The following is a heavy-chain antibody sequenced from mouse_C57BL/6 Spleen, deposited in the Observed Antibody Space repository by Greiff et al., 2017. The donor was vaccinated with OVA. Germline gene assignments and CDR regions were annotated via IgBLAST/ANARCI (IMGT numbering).Heavy chain of an antibody. J-gene: IGHJ4*01. CDR2: IDPSDSYT. CDR1: GYTFTSYW. CDR3: ASHGPLLPRGDYYAMDY. Sequence: QVQLQQPGAELVKPGASVKLSCKASGYTFTSYWMQWVKQRPGQGLEWIGEIDPSDSYTNYNQKFKGKATLTVDTSSSTAYMQLSSLTSEDSAVYYGASHGPLLPRGDYYAMDYWGQGTSVTVSS. D-gene: IGHD1-1*01. V-gene: IGHV1-50*01.